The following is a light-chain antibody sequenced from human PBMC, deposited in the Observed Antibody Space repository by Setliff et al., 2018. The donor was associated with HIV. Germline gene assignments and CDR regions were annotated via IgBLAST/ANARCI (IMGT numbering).Light chain of an antibody. CDR2: DAS. CDR3: QQRRSWPLT. V-gene: IGKV3-11*01. Sequence: EIVLTQSRATLSLSPGERATLSCRTSQNIGYSLAWYQQKPGQAPSLLIYDASNRATGTPARFSGSGSGTDLTLTISSLEPEDFAVYYCQQRRSWPLTFGGGTKVDIK. J-gene: IGKJ4*01. CDR1: QNIGYS.